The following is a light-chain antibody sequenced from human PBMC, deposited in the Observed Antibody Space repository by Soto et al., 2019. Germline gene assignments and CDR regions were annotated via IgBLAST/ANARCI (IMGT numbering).Light chain of an antibody. CDR2: TAS. CDR1: LGISNY. V-gene: IGKV1-27*01. J-gene: IGKJ3*01. Sequence: DIQMTQSPSSLSASVGDRVTITCRASLGISNYLAWYQQKPGKVPKLLLYTASTLQSGVPSRFSGSGSGTDFTLTISSLQPEDVATYYCQTYNSAPFTFGPGTKVDIK. CDR3: QTYNSAPFT.